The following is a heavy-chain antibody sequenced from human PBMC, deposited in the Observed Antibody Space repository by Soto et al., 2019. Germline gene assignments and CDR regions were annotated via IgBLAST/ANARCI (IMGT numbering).Heavy chain of an antibody. D-gene: IGHD1-20*01. J-gene: IGHJ6*02. V-gene: IGHV4-4*07. CDR3: ARGPNWNYYYYGVDV. CDR2: IYTSGST. Sequence: PSETLSLTCSVSGVSISDDSWSWFRQPAVKGLEWIGRIYTSGSTNYNPSLQSRVSMSIDTSKNQFSLNLNSVTAADTAVYYCARGPNWNYYYYGVDVWGQGTTVTVSS. CDR1: GVSISDDS.